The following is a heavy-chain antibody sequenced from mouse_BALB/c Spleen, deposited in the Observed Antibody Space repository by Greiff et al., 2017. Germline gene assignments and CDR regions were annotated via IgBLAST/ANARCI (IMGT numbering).Heavy chain of an antibody. CDR3: ARENGSSYFDY. CDR2: ISSGGSYT. J-gene: IGHJ2*01. D-gene: IGHD1-1*01. V-gene: IGHV5-9-4*01. CDR1: GFTFSSYA. Sequence: EVMLVESGGGLVKPGGSLKLSCAASGFTFSSYAMSWVRQSPEKRLEWVAEISSGGSYTYYPDTVTGRFTISRDNAKNTLYLEMSSLRSEDTAMYYCARENGSSYFDYWGQGTTLTVSS.